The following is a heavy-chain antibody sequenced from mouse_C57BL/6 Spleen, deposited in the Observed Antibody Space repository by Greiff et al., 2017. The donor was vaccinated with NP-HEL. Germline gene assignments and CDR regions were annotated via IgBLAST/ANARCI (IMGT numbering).Heavy chain of an antibody. J-gene: IGHJ3*01. V-gene: IGHV1-81*01. D-gene: IGHD1-1*01. CDR1: GYTFTSYG. CDR2: IYPRSGNT. CDR3: ARSRGSSPSWFAY. Sequence: QVQLKQSGAELARPGASVKLSCKASGYTFTSYGISWVKQRTGQGLEWIGEIYPRSGNTYYNEKFKGKATLTADKSSSTAYMELRSLTSEDSAVYFCARSRGSSPSWFAYWGQGTLVTVSA.